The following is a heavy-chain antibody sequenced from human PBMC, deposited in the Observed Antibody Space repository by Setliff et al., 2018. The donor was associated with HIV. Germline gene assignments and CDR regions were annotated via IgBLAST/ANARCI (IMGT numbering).Heavy chain of an antibody. CDR2: ISGSGGST. Sequence: PGGSLRLSCTASGFTFSTYAMSWVRQAPGKGLEWVSVISGSGGSTYYADSVKARFTISRDNDKNSLSLQMNSLTAGDTATYYCATSPAAMSYFDYWGQGALVTVSS. CDR3: ATSPAAMSYFDY. CDR1: GFTFSTYA. J-gene: IGHJ4*02. D-gene: IGHD2-2*01. V-gene: IGHV3-23*01.